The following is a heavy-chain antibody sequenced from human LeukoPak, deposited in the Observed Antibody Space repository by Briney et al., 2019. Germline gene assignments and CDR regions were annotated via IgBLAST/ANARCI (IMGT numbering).Heavy chain of an antibody. V-gene: IGHV7-4-1*02. J-gene: IGHJ4*02. CDR1: GYTFTSYA. CDR2: INTNTGNP. D-gene: IGHD4-17*01. Sequence: GASVKVSCKASGYTFTSYAMNWVRQAPGQGLEWMGWINTNTGNPTYAQGFTGRFVFSLDTSVSTAYLQISSLKAEDTAVYYCAGGLTRDYGDYVPDYWGQGTLVTVSS. CDR3: AGGLTRDYGDYVPDY.